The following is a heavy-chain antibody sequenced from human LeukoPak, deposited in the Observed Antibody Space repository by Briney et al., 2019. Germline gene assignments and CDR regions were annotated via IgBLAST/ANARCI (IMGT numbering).Heavy chain of an antibody. CDR1: GFTFSSYS. J-gene: IGHJ4*02. V-gene: IGHV3-21*01. D-gene: IGHD3-9*01. CDR2: ISSSSSYI. Sequence: GGSLRLSCAASGFTFSSYSVNWVRQAPGKGLEWVSSISSSSSYIYYADSVKGRFTISRDNAKNSLYLQMNSLRAEDTAVYYCARDGSTYYDILTGYYQYRGYFDYWGQGTLVTVSS. CDR3: ARDGSTYYDILTGYYQYRGYFDY.